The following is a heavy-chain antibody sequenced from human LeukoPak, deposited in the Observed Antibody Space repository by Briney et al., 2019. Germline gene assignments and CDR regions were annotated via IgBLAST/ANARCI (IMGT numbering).Heavy chain of an antibody. V-gene: IGHV4-61*02. Sequence: SQTLSLTCTVSGGSISSGSYYWSWIRQPAGKGLEWIGRIYTSGSTNYNPSLKSRVTISVDTSMNQFSLKLSSVTAADTAVYYCARDRIGPDYYDSSGYYYTYYYYGMDVWGQGTTVTVSS. CDR2: IYTSGST. D-gene: IGHD3-22*01. J-gene: IGHJ6*02. CDR3: ARDRIGPDYYDSSGYYYTYYYYGMDV. CDR1: GGSISSGSYY.